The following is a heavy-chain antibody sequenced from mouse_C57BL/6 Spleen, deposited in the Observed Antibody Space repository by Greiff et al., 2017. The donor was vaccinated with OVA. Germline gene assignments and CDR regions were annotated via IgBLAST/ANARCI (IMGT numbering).Heavy chain of an antibody. J-gene: IGHJ2*01. CDR3: ARDSSGYGDYFDY. V-gene: IGHV5-16*01. CDR1: GFTFSDYY. CDR2: INYDGSST. D-gene: IGHD3-2*02. Sequence: EVKLMESEGGLVQPGSSMKLSCTASGFTFSDYYMAWVRQVPEKGLEWVANINYDGSSTYYLDSLKSRFIISRDNAKNILYLQMSSLKSEDTATYYCARDSSGYGDYFDYWGQGTTLTVSS.